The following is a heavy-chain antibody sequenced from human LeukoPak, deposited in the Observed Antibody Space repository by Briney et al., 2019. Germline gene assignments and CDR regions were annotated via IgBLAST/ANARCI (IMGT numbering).Heavy chain of an antibody. CDR1: GFTFSSYE. J-gene: IGHJ6*04. Sequence: GGSLRLSCAASGFTFSSYEMNWVRQAPGKGLEWVSYISSSGSTIYYADSVKGRFTISRANAKNSLYLQMNGLRAEDTAVYYCAELGITMIGGVWGKGTTVTISS. V-gene: IGHV3-48*03. CDR3: AELGITMIGGV. CDR2: ISSSGSTI. D-gene: IGHD3-10*02.